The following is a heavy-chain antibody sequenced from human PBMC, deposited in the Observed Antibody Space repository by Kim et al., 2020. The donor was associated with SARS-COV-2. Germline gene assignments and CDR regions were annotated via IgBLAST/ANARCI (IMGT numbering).Heavy chain of an antibody. CDR1: GGSISSYY. J-gene: IGHJ6*02. CDR3: ARDLWVWQQLAPYGTTYYYYGMDV. CDR2: IYYSGST. Sequence: SETLSLTCTVSGGSISSYYWSWIRQPPGKGLEWIGYIYYSGSTNYNPSLKSRVTISVDTSKNQFSLKLSSVTAADTAVYYCARDLWVWQQLAPYGTTYYYYGMDVWGQGTTVTVSS. D-gene: IGHD6-13*01. V-gene: IGHV4-59*13.